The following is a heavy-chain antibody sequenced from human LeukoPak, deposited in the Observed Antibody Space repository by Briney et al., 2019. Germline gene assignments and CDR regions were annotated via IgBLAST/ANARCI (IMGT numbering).Heavy chain of an antibody. CDR1: GFTLSSYP. V-gene: IGHV3-30-3*01. Sequence: GGSLRLSCAASGFTLSSYPMHWVRQAPGKGLGWLAVIAYDGSITLYTDSVKGRFTISRDSSKNTLYLQMNSLRTEDTAVYYCARDFLRGSPDFFDYWGQEPWSPSLQ. CDR2: IAYDGSIT. CDR3: ARDFLRGSPDFFDY. D-gene: IGHD3-16*01. J-gene: IGHJ4*01.